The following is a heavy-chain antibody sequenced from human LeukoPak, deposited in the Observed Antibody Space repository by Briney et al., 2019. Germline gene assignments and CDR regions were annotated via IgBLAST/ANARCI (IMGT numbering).Heavy chain of an antibody. CDR2: INHSGST. CDR1: GGSSSGYY. J-gene: IGHJ4*02. CDR3: ARVRLGRGLDY. D-gene: IGHD6-19*01. Sequence: KSSETLSLTCAVYGGSSSGYYWSWIRQPPGKGLEWIGEINHSGSTNYSPSPKSRVTISVDTSKNQFSLKLSSVTAADTAMYYCARVRLGRGLDYWGQGTLVTVSS. V-gene: IGHV4-34*01.